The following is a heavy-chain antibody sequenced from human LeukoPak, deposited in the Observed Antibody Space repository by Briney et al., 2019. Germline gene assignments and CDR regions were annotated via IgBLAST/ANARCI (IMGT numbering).Heavy chain of an antibody. V-gene: IGHV5-51*01. D-gene: IGHD3-10*01. CDR1: GYSFTSYW. J-gene: IGHJ6*02. Sequence: GESLKISCKGSGYSFTSYWIGWVRQMPGKGLEWMGIIYPGDSDTRYSPSFQGQVTISADKSISTAYLQWSSLKASDTAMYYCARQVTMVRGWLDYYYGMDVWGQGTTVTVSS. CDR2: IYPGDSDT. CDR3: ARQVTMVRGWLDYYYGMDV.